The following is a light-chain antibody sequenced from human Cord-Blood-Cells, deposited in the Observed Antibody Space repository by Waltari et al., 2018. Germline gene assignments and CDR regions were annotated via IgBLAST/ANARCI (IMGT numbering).Light chain of an antibody. CDR2: DVS. Sequence: QSALTQPASVSGSPGQWITISCTGTSSDVAGYNYVSWHQQHPGKAPKLMIYDVSKRPSGVSNRFSGSKSGNTASLTISVLQAEDEADYYCSSYTSSSTWVFGGGTKLTVL. CDR1: SSDVAGYNY. CDR3: SSYTSSSTWV. V-gene: IGLV2-14*01. J-gene: IGLJ3*02.